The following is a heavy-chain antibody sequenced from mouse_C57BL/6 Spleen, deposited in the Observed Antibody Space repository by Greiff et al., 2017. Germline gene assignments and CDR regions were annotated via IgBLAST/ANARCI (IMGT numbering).Heavy chain of an antibody. CDR1: GYTFTSYW. V-gene: IGHV1-69*01. CDR3: AMNYGSSYGAMDY. D-gene: IGHD1-1*01. CDR2: IDPSDSYT. Sequence: QVQLQQPGAELVMPGASVKLSCKASGYTFTSYWMHWVKQRPGQGLEWIGEIDPSDSYTNYNQKFKGKSTLTVDKSSSTAYMQLSSLTSEDSAVYYCAMNYGSSYGAMDYWGQGTSVTVSS. J-gene: IGHJ4*01.